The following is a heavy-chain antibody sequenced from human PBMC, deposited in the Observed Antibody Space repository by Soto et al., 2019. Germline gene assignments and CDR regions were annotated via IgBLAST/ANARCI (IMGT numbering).Heavy chain of an antibody. V-gene: IGHV3-11*06. Sequence: PGGSLRLSCAASGFTFSDYYMSWIRQAPGKGLEWVSYISSSSSYTNYADSVKGRFTISRDNAKNSLYLQMSSLRAEDTAVYYCARDRTAFGVVSFWFDPWGQGTLVTVSS. D-gene: IGHD3-3*01. CDR2: ISSSSSYT. CDR1: GFTFSDYY. J-gene: IGHJ5*02. CDR3: ARDRTAFGVVSFWFDP.